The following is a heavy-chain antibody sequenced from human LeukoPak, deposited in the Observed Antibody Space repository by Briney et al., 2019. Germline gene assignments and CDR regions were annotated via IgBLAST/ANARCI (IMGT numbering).Heavy chain of an antibody. J-gene: IGHJ4*02. V-gene: IGHV3-23*01. Sequence: PGGSLRLSCAASGFTFSSYVMSWVRQAPGKGLEWVSAISGSGGSTYYADSVKGRFTISRNNSKNTLYLQMNSLRAEDTAVYYCAKIFFGARDYFDYWGQGTLVTVSS. CDR1: GFTFSSYV. CDR3: AKIFFGARDYFDY. D-gene: IGHD2-15*01. CDR2: ISGSGGST.